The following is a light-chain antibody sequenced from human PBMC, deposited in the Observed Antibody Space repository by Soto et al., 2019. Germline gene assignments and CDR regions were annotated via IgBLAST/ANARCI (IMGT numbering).Light chain of an antibody. CDR3: QQYNNLRT. CDR1: QSVSSN. Sequence: EIVMTQSTATLSVSPGERATLSCRASQSVSSNLAWYQQKPGQAPRLLIYGTSTRATGIPARFSGSGSGTEFTLTISSLQSEDFAVYYCQQYNNLRTFGQGTKVEIK. J-gene: IGKJ1*01. V-gene: IGKV3-15*01. CDR2: GTS.